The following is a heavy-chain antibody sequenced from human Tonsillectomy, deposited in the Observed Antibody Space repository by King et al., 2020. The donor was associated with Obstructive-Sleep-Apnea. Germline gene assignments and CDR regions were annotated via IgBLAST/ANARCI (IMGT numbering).Heavy chain of an antibody. V-gene: IGHV4-34*01. Sequence: VQLQQWGAGLFKPSETLSLTCGVSGGSFIGYYWTWIRQPPGKSLEWIGETNHRGTTNYNPSLMSRVTISVDTSKNQISLRLSSVTAADTAVYYCARSTFLKSGYDFFDFWGQGTLVTVSS. CDR3: ARSTFLKSGYDFFDF. CDR1: GGSFIGYY. D-gene: IGHD5-12*01. CDR2: TNHRGTT. J-gene: IGHJ4*02.